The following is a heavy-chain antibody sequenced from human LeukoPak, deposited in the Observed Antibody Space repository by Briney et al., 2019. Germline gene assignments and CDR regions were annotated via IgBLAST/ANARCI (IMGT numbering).Heavy chain of an antibody. Sequence: GASVKVSCKASGYTFTGYYMHWVRQAPGQGLEWMGWINPNSGGTNYAQKFQGRVTMTRDTSISTAYMELSRLRSDDTAVYYCARDLSDFGITAVAGFDYWGQGTLVTVSS. D-gene: IGHD6-19*01. CDR3: ARDLSDFGITAVAGFDY. CDR2: INPNSGGT. CDR1: GYTFTGYY. V-gene: IGHV1-2*02. J-gene: IGHJ4*02.